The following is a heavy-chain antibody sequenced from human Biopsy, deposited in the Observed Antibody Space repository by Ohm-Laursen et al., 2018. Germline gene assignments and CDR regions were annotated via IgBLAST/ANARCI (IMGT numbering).Heavy chain of an antibody. CDR2: IYYSGNT. J-gene: IGHJ4*02. CDR3: ARQVDFWSGYVDY. CDR1: GGSISDSTYH. V-gene: IGHV4-39*01. D-gene: IGHD3-3*01. Sequence: GTLSLTCTVSGGSISDSTYHWGWIRQSPGKGLEWIGNIYYSGNTDYSPSLKSRVTISVDTSNNQFSLKLRSVTAADTAIYYCARQVDFWSGYVDYWGQGTLVAVSS.